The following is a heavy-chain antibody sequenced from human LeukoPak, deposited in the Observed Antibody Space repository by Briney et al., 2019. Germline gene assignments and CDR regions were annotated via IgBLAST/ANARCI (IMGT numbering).Heavy chain of an antibody. J-gene: IGHJ4*02. V-gene: IGHV5-51*01. CDR1: GDTFTSHW. Sequence: GESLKISCKGFGDTFTSHWIGWVRQMPGKGPEWMGIIYPGDSDTAYSPSFQGQVTISADKSISTAYLQWSSLKASDTAIYYCARAASWYSGSRGYFDYWGQGTLVTVSS. CDR2: IYPGDSDT. CDR3: ARAASWYSGSRGYFDY. D-gene: IGHD1-26*01.